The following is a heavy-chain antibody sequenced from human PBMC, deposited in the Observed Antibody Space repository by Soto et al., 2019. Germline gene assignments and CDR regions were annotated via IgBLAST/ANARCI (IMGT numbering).Heavy chain of an antibody. Sequence: EVQLVESGGGLVQPGGSLRLSCAASGFTFSDHYMDWVCQAPGKGLEWVGRSRNKANSYTTVYAASVKGRFTISRDDSKNSLNLQMDSLKTEDTAVYYCTRGVGTAGFFYWGQGTLATVSA. V-gene: IGHV3-72*01. J-gene: IGHJ4*02. CDR2: SRNKANSYTT. CDR3: TRGVGTAGFFY. D-gene: IGHD1-1*01. CDR1: GFTFSDHY.